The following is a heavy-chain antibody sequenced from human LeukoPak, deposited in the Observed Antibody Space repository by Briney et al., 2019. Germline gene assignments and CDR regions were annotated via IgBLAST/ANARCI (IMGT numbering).Heavy chain of an antibody. CDR1: GYTFTSYG. Sequence: ASVKVSCKASGYTFTSYGITWVRQAPGQGLEWMGWISAYNGNTKYVQKLQGRVTMTTDTSTSTAYMELRSLRSDDTAVYYCTRGPLAVAGSPLFYWGQGTLVTVSS. CDR3: TRGPLAVAGSPLFY. V-gene: IGHV1-18*01. D-gene: IGHD6-13*01. CDR2: ISAYNGNT. J-gene: IGHJ4*02.